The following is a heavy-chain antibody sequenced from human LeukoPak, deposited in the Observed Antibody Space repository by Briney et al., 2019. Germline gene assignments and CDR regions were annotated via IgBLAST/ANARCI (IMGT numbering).Heavy chain of an antibody. Sequence: SETLSLTCTVSGGSISSSSYYWGWIRQPPGKGLEWSGSIYYSGSTYYNPSLKGRVNISVDTSKNQFSLKLSSVTAADTAVYYCARGPPDYSEGGGDLFSPHYYYYYYMDVWGKGTTVTVSS. D-gene: IGHD4-11*01. CDR3: ARGPPDYSEGGGDLFSPHYYYYYYMDV. CDR1: GGSISSSSYY. CDR2: IYYSGST. V-gene: IGHV4-39*01. J-gene: IGHJ6*03.